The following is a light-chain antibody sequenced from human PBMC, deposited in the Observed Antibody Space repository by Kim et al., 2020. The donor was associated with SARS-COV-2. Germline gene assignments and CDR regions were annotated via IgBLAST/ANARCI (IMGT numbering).Light chain of an antibody. V-gene: IGKV1-39*01. CDR2: AAS. J-gene: IGKJ5*01. CDR1: QTITNC. CDR3: QQTYGTPIT. Sequence: ASVGDGVTITCRASQTITNCVNWYQQKPNEAPKLLIYAASNLQSGVPSRFSGSGSGTDFTLTISSLQAEDSATYHCQQTYGTPITFGQGTRLEIK.